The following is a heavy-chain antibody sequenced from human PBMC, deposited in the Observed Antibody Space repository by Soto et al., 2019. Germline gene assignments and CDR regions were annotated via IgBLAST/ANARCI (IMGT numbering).Heavy chain of an antibody. V-gene: IGHV4-4*02. D-gene: IGHD3-22*01. CDR2: ISDSGNT. J-gene: IGHJ4*02. CDR3: ASQTITVPGQY. Sequence: QVQLQESGPGLVKPSGTLSLTCAVSRDSISSTIWWSWVRQPPGKGLEFIGEISDSGNTDYNPSLKRRITISLDKPRTEFTLRLTSVTAADTAVYYCASQTITVPGQYWGQGTLVTVSS. CDR1: RDSISSTIW.